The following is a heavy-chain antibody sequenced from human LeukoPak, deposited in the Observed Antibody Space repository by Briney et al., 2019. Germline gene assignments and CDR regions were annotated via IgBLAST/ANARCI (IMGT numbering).Heavy chain of an antibody. D-gene: IGHD2-2*01. V-gene: IGHV3-15*01. CDR1: GFTFSNSC. J-gene: IGHJ6*03. Sequence: PGGSLRLSCAASGFTFSNSCMSWVRQAPGEGLEWVGRIKSKSDGRTTDYAAPVKGRFTISRDDSKNTLQLQMNSLKTEDTAVYYCTVPEDIVVVPAVIHYYMDVWGKGTTVTVSS. CDR2: IKSKSDGRTT. CDR3: TVPEDIVVVPAVIHYYMDV.